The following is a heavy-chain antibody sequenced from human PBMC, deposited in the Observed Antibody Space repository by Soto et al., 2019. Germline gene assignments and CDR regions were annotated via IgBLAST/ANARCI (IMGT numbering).Heavy chain of an antibody. J-gene: IGHJ6*02. CDR2: IIPIFGTA. V-gene: IGHV1-69*13. Sequence: GASVKVSCKASGGTFSSYAISWVRQAPGQGLEWMGGIIPIFGTANYAQKFQGRVTITADESTSTAYMELSSLRSEDTAVYYCAYIAARPGHLHRRYGMDVWGQGTTVTVSS. CDR1: GGTFSSYA. D-gene: IGHD6-6*01. CDR3: AYIAARPGHLHRRYGMDV.